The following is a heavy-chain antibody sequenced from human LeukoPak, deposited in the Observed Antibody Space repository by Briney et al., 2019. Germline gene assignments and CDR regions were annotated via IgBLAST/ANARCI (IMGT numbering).Heavy chain of an antibody. CDR3: ARVKRIQLWSHYFDY. Sequence: SETLSLTCTVSGVSISSYYWSGIRQPPGKGLEWIGYIYYSGSTNYNPSLKSRVTISVDTSKNQFSLKLSSVTAADTAVYSCARVKRIQLWSHYFDYWGEGTLVTVSS. CDR1: GVSISSYY. CDR2: IYYSGST. J-gene: IGHJ4*02. D-gene: IGHD5-18*01. V-gene: IGHV4-59*01.